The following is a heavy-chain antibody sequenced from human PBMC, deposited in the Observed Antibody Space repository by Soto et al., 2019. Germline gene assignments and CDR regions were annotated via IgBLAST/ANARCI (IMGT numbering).Heavy chain of an antibody. CDR2: IYSGGST. J-gene: IGHJ4*02. CDR3: AREPGYSSGWYYYFDY. D-gene: IGHD6-19*01. Sequence: PGGSLRLSCAASGFTVSSNYMSWVRQAPGKGLEWVSVIYSGGSTYYADSVKGRFTISRDNSKNTLYLQMNSLRAEDTAVYYCAREPGYSSGWYYYFDYWGQGTLVTVSS. CDR1: GFTVSSNY. V-gene: IGHV3-66*01.